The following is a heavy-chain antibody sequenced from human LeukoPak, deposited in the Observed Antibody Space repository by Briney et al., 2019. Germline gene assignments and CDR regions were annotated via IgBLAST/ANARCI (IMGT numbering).Heavy chain of an antibody. V-gene: IGHV4-34*01. CDR2: INHSGST. J-gene: IGHJ4*02. D-gene: IGHD3-22*01. Sequence: SETLSLTCAVAGESFSGYYWSCIRQPPGKGLEWIGEINHSGSTNYNPSLKSRVTISVDTSKNQFSLKLSSVTAADTAVYYCAREGTYYYDSSGSPLGYWGQGTLVTVSS. CDR3: AREGTYYYDSSGSPLGY. CDR1: GESFSGYY.